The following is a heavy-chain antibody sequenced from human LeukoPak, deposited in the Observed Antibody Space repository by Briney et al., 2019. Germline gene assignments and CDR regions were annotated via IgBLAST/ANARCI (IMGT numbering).Heavy chain of an antibody. CDR1: GFTFSTYW. D-gene: IGHD3-10*01. CDR2: IKQDGSEK. J-gene: IGHJ3*02. Sequence: GGSLRLSCAASGFTFSTYWMSWARQAPGKGPEWVAYIKQDGSEKDYVDSVKGRFTISRDNAKNSLYLQMNSLRGEDTAVYYCAGHGGAFDIWGQGTLVTVSS. CDR3: AGHGGAFDI. V-gene: IGHV3-7*01.